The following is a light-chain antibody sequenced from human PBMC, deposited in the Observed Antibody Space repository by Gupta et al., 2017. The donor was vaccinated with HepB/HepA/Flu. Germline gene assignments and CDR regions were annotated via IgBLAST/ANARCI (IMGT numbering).Light chain of an antibody. CDR1: SSNVGSHN. Sequence: PAPRLPVSYSGSSSNVGSHNITWYQQLPGMAPKLLIFSTNQRPSGVPDRFSASKSGTSASLAISGLQSEDEADYFCGTWDKSLNAFVFGTGTEVTVL. CDR2: STN. V-gene: IGLV1-44*01. CDR3: GTWDKSLNAFV. J-gene: IGLJ1*01.